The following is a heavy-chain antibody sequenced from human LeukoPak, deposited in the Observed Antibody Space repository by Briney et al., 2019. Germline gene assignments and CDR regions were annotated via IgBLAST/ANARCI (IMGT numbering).Heavy chain of an antibody. D-gene: IGHD6-13*01. CDR3: AGDSSSWYNYFDY. V-gene: IGHV4-59*01. CDR1: GGSISSYY. CDR2: ISYSGSP. J-gene: IGHJ4*02. Sequence: SETLSLTCTVSGGSISSYYWSWIRQPPGEGLEWIGYISYSGSPTYNPSLKSRVTISVDTSKNHFSLKLSSVTAADTAVYYCAGDSSSWYNYFDYWGQGSLVTVSS.